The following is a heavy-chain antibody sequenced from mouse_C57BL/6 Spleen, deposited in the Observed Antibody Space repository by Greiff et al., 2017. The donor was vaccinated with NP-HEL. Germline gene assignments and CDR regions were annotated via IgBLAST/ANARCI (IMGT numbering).Heavy chain of an antibody. V-gene: IGHV1-80*01. CDR3: ARGELRPPFDY. Sequence: QVQLKESGAELVKPGASVKISCKASGYAFSSYWMNWVKQRPGKGLEWIGQIYPGDGDTNYNGKFKGKATLTADKSSSTAYMQLSSLTSEDSAVYFCARGELRPPFDYWGQGTTLTVSS. D-gene: IGHD2-4*01. CDR1: GYAFSSYW. CDR2: IYPGDGDT. J-gene: IGHJ2*01.